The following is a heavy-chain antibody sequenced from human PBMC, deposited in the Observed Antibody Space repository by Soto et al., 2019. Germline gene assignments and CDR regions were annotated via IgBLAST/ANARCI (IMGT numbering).Heavy chain of an antibody. Sequence: QVQLQESGPGLVKPSETLSLTCAVSGGPISTNDWWTWVRQPPGKGLEWIGDIHDTGSTTNYSPTLRGRVTGLIDKSEHQFALRLTCVTAEDTADYYCATRDCTNNVCHFPWGQGTLVTGSS. V-gene: IGHV4-4*02. CDR3: ATRDCTNNVCHFP. CDR1: GGPISTNDW. CDR2: IHDTGSTT. D-gene: IGHD2-8*01. J-gene: IGHJ5*02.